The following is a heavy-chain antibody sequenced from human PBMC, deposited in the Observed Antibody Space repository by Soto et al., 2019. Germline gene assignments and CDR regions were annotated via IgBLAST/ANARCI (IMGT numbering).Heavy chain of an antibody. J-gene: IGHJ6*02. CDR3: ASISSSGTHPPYYYYGMDV. V-gene: IGHV5-10-1*01. CDR2: IDPSDSYT. Sequence: PGESLKISCKGSGYSFTSYWISWVRQMPGKGLEWMGRIDPSDSYTNYSPSFQGHVTISADKSISTAYLQWSSLKASDTAMYYCASISSSGTHPPYYYYGMDVWGQGTTVTVSS. CDR1: GYSFTSYW. D-gene: IGHD6-6*01.